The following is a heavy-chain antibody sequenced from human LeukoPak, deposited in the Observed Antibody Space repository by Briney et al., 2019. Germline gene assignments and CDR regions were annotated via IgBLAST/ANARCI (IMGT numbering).Heavy chain of an antibody. CDR1: GFTFSSYA. V-gene: IGHV3-23*01. Sequence: GGSLRLSCAASGFTFSSYAMSWVRQVPGRGLEWVSSITGNGGSTYYADSVRGRFTISRDISKGTLFLQMNSLRVEDTAIYSCAKGLIAGAGPMGVFAPWGQGTLVAISS. CDR3: AKGLIAGAGPMGVFAP. D-gene: IGHD6-19*01. CDR2: ITGNGGST. J-gene: IGHJ5*02.